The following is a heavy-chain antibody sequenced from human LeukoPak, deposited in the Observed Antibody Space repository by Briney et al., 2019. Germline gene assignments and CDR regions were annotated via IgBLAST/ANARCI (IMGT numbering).Heavy chain of an antibody. V-gene: IGHV3-23*01. J-gene: IGHJ4*02. Sequence: GGSLRLSCAASGFTFSTFAMIWVRQPPGKGLEWVSSIFPSGGEIHYADSVRGRFTISRDNSKSTLSLQMNSLRAEDTAIYYCATYRQVLLPFESWGQGTLSPSPQ. CDR2: IFPSGGEI. D-gene: IGHD2-8*02. CDR1: GFTFSTFA. CDR3: ATYRQVLLPFES.